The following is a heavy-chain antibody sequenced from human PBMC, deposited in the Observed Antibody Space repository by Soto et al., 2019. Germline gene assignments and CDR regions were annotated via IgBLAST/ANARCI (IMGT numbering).Heavy chain of an antibody. D-gene: IGHD5-18*01. CDR2: IGTAGDT. CDR1: GFTFSSYD. Sequence: GGSLRLSCAASGFTFSSYDMHWVRQAPGKGLEWVSAIGTAGDTNYPGSVKGRYTISRENAKNSLYLQMNSLRAEDTAVYYCARDRVDTADDYYYGMDVWGQGTTVTVSS. CDR3: ARDRVDTADDYYYGMDV. J-gene: IGHJ6*02. V-gene: IGHV3-13*01.